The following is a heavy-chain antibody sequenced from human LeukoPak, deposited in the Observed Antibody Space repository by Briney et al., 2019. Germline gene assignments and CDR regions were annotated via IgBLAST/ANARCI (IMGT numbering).Heavy chain of an antibody. Sequence: SETLSLTCTVSGGSFSSYYWNWIRQPPGKGLEWMGYIYYSGSTNCNPSLKSRVTISVDTSKNQFSLRLSSVTATDTAIYYCAGHGTSGWDWGQGTLVTVSS. CDR3: AGHGTSGWD. CDR1: GGSFSSYY. V-gene: IGHV4-59*08. CDR2: IYYSGST. D-gene: IGHD6-19*01. J-gene: IGHJ4*02.